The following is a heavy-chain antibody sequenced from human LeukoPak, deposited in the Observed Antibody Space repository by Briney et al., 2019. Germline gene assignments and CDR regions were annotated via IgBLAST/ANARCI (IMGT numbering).Heavy chain of an antibody. D-gene: IGHD3-10*01. CDR1: GGSLDSGGFY. CDR2: VYYTGTA. J-gene: IGHJ5*02. CDR3: ARDRWGYYGSGSYRFDP. Sequence: SETLSLTCIVSGGSLDSGGFYWGWIRQPPGKGPEWIGTVYYTGTAYYNPSLQSRVTISVDTSKNQFSLKLSSVTAADTAVYYCARDRWGYYGSGSYRFDPWGQGTLVTVSS. V-gene: IGHV4-39*07.